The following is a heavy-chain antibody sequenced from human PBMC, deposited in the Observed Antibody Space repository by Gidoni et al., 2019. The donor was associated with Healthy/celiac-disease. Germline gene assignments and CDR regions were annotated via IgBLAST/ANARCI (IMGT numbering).Heavy chain of an antibody. CDR3: ARVPSVAGRRYSYAQGFYFDY. V-gene: IGHV4-39*07. D-gene: IGHD5-18*01. CDR1: GGPIGSSSYY. CDR2: IYYSGST. Sequence: LQLQESGPGLVKPSETLSLTCTVSGGPIGSSSYYWGWIRQPPGKGLGWIGSIYYSGSTYYNPSLKRRVTISVDTAKNQFSLKLSSVTAADTAVYYCARVPSVAGRRYSYAQGFYFDYWGQGTLVTVSS. J-gene: IGHJ4*02.